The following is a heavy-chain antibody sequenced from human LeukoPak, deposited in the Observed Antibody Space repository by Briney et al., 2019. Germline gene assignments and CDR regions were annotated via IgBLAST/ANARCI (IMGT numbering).Heavy chain of an antibody. Sequence: SVKVSCKASGGTFSSYAISWVRQAPGQGLEWMGRIIPILGIANYAQKFQGRVTITADKSTSTAYMELSSLRSEDTAVYYCASPYGDYASLYYGMDVWGQGTTVTVSS. V-gene: IGHV1-69*04. CDR3: ASPYGDYASLYYGMDV. J-gene: IGHJ6*02. D-gene: IGHD4-17*01. CDR2: IIPILGIA. CDR1: GGTFSSYA.